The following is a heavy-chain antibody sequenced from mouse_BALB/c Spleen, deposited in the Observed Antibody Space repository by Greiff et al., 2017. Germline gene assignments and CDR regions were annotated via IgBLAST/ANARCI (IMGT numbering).Heavy chain of an antibody. CDR2: ISSGGSYT. Sequence: DVKLVESGGGLVKPGGSLKLSCAASGFTFSSYAMSWVRQSPEKRLEWVAEISSGGSYTYYPDTVTGRFTISRDNAKNTLYLEMSSLRSEDTAMYYCARDYGRDAMDYWGQGTSVTVSS. J-gene: IGHJ4*01. D-gene: IGHD1-1*02. CDR3: ARDYGRDAMDY. CDR1: GFTFSSYA. V-gene: IGHV5-9-4*01.